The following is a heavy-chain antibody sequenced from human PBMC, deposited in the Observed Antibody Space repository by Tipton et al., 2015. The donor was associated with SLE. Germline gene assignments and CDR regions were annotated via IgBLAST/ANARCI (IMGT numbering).Heavy chain of an antibody. CDR1: GGSFSGYY. D-gene: IGHD3-10*01. J-gene: IGHJ4*02. CDR3: VRDRGVRGDRFDY. V-gene: IGHV4-34*01. CDR2: INHSGST. Sequence: AGLVKPSETLSLTCAVYGGSFSGYYWSWIRQPPGKGLEWIGEINHSGSTNYNPSLKSRVTISVDTSKNQFSLKLSSVTAADTAVYYCVRDRGVRGDRFDYWGQGTLVTVSS.